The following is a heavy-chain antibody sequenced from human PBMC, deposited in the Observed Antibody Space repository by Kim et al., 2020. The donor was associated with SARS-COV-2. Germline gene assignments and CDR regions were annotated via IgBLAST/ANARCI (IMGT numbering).Heavy chain of an antibody. CDR2: ISSSSSYI. Sequence: GGSLRLSCAASGFTFSSYSMNWVRQAPGKGLEWVSSISSSSSYIYYADSVKGRFTISRDNAKNSLYLQMNSLRAEDTAVYYCARGFSSSRDTAGYFGYWGQGTLVTVSS. CDR3: ARGFSSSRDTAGYFGY. D-gene: IGHD5-18*01. J-gene: IGHJ4*02. CDR1: GFTFSSYS. V-gene: IGHV3-21*01.